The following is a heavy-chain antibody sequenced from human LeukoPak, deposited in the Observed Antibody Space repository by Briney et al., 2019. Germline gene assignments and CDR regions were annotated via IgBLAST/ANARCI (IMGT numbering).Heavy chain of an antibody. D-gene: IGHD3-22*01. CDR2: ISSSSSTI. J-gene: IGHJ3*02. V-gene: IGHV3-48*04. CDR1: GFTFSSYS. Sequence: GGSLRLSCAASGFTFSSYSMNWVRQAPGKGLEWVSYISSSSSTIYYADSVKGRFTISRDNAKNSLYLQMNSLRAEDTAVYYCARGWHCYDSSGLDAFDIWGQGTMVTVSS. CDR3: ARGWHCYDSSGLDAFDI.